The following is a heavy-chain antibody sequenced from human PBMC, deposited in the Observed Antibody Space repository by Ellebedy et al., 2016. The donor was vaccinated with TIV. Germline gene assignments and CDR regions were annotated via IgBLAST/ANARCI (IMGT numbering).Heavy chain of an antibody. D-gene: IGHD4-23*01. Sequence: GESLKIPCATSGFHFENFAMRWFRQAPGKGLEWVSALTDRGARTFYAGSVKGRFTISRDNSRNKLYLQMNSLSADDTAVYYCTRDDGDSGGKLDYWGQGALVTVSS. CDR1: GFHFENFA. CDR3: TRDDGDSGGKLDY. J-gene: IGHJ4*02. CDR2: LTDRGART. V-gene: IGHV3-23*01.